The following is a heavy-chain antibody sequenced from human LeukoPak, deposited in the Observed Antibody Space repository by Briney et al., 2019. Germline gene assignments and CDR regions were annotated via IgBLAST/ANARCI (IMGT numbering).Heavy chain of an antibody. D-gene: IGHD6-25*01. CDR2: INAGNGNA. V-gene: IGHV1-3*01. J-gene: IGHJ4*02. CDR3: ARVSSGWHGYLDY. CDR1: GYTFTSYA. Sequence: GASVKVSCKASGYTFTSYAMHWVRQAPGQRLEWMGWINAGNGNATYTQKFQDRVTFTRDTSASTAYMDLGSLRSEDTAVYYCARVSSGWHGYLDYWGQGTPVTVSS.